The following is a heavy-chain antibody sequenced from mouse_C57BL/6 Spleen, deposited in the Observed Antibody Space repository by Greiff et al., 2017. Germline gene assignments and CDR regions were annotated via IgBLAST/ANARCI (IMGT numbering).Heavy chain of an antibody. CDR2: ISDGGSYT. V-gene: IGHV5-4*01. Sequence: EVQLVESGGGLVKPGGSLKLSCAASGFTFSSYAMSWVRQTPEKRLEWVATISDGGSYTYYPDNVKGRFTISRDNAKNNLYLQMSHLKSENTAMYYGARANYYGSSLYAMDYWGQGTSVTVSS. D-gene: IGHD1-1*01. J-gene: IGHJ4*01. CDR3: ARANYYGSSLYAMDY. CDR1: GFTFSSYA.